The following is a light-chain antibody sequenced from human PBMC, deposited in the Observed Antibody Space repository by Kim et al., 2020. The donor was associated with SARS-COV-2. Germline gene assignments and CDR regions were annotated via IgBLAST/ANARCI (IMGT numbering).Light chain of an antibody. Sequence: SAASGDRVTIPCRASQGISNYLNWYQQKPGKAPKLLIYDASTLETGVPSRFSGSGSGTDFTFTISSLQPEDIATYYCQQYDNLPRTFGQGTKLEI. J-gene: IGKJ2*01. CDR1: QGISNY. V-gene: IGKV1-33*01. CDR2: DAS. CDR3: QQYDNLPRT.